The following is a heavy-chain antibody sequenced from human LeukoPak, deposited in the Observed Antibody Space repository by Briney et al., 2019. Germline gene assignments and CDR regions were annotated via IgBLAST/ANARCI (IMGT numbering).Heavy chain of an antibody. CDR3: ANRGDNTNGIWEN. Sequence: GGSLRLSCAASGFTFSSYGMHWVRQAPGKGLEWVAFIRYDGSLKYYADSVKGRFTISRDNSKSTLYLQMSSLRAEDTAVYYCANRGDNTNGIWENWGQGTLVTVSS. D-gene: IGHD2-8*01. V-gene: IGHV3-30*02. J-gene: IGHJ4*02. CDR2: IRYDGSLK. CDR1: GFTFSSYG.